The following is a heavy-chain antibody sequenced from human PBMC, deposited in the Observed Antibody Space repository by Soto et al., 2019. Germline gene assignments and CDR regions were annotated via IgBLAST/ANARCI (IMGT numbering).Heavy chain of an antibody. J-gene: IGHJ5*02. CDR2: ISAYDGKT. V-gene: IGHV1-18*01. CDR3: ARDPHEFWTSYWFDP. CDR1: GYTFNTYG. D-gene: IGHD3-3*01. Sequence: ASVKVSCKTSGYTFNTYGINWVRQAPGQGLELMGWISAYDGKTTYAEKFQGRVTLTTDTSTSTAYMELRSLRSDDTAIYYCARDPHEFWTSYWFDPWCQGTSVTVSS.